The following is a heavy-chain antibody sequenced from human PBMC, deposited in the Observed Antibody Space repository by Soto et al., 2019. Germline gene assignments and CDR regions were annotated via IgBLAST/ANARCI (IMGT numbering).Heavy chain of an antibody. CDR2: IDWDDDK. Sequence: GPTLVNPTQTLTLTCTFSGFSLSTSGMRVSWIRQPPGKALEWLARIDWDDDKFYRTSLKTRLTISKDTSKNQVVLTMTNMDHVDTAKYYCAPIPDYVEGMDVWGKGTTVTVS. CDR3: APIPDYVEGMDV. J-gene: IGHJ6*04. D-gene: IGHD4-17*01. CDR1: GFSLSTSGMR. V-gene: IGHV2-70*04.